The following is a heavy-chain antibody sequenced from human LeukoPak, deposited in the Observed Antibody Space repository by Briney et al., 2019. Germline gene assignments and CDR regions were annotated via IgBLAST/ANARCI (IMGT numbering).Heavy chain of an antibody. CDR3: ATGGLSRYYDYVWGSYRPISFDY. V-gene: IGHV1-24*01. J-gene: IGHJ4*02. D-gene: IGHD3-16*02. Sequence: ASVKVSCKVSGYTLTELSMHWVRQAPGKGLEWMGGFDPEDGETIYAQKFQGRVTMTEDTSTDTAYMELSSLRSEDTAVYYCATGGLSRYYDYVWGSYRPISFDYWGQGTLVTVSS. CDR1: GYTLTELS. CDR2: FDPEDGET.